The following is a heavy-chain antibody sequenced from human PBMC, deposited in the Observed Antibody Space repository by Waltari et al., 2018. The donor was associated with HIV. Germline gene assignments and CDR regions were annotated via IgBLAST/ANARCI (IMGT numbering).Heavy chain of an antibody. D-gene: IGHD2-2*01. CDR3: ARSRSTSPTWFDP. CDR1: GDSISSAGYP. Sequence: QLQLQESGSGLVKPAQTLSLTGAVSGDSISSAGYPWSWIRQPPGKGLEWLGYIYHSGSTFYNPSIKSRFIISINKSKNQFSLKLNSVTAADTAVYYCARSRSTSPTWFDPWGQGILVTVSS. J-gene: IGHJ5*02. V-gene: IGHV4-30-2*01. CDR2: IYHSGST.